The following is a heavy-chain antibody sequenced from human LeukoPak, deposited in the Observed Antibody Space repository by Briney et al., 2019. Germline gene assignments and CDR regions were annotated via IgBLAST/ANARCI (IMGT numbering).Heavy chain of an antibody. CDR2: ISAYNGNT. D-gene: IGHD6-13*01. CDR1: GYTFTSYG. Sequence: ASVKVSCEASGYTFTSYGISWVRQAPGQGLEWMGWISAYNGNTNYAQKLQGRVTMTTDTSTSTAYMELSSLRSEDTAVYYCARGPGPAAGTRYYYYYYMDVWGKGTTVTVSS. CDR3: ARGPGPAAGTRYYYYYYMDV. V-gene: IGHV1-18*01. J-gene: IGHJ6*03.